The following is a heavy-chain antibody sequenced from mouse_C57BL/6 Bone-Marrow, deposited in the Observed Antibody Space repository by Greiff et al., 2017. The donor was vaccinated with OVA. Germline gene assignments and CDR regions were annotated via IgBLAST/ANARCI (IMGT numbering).Heavy chain of an antibody. CDR1: GYAFSSYW. Sequence: QVQLQQSGAELVKPGASVKISCKASGYAFSSYWMIWVKQRPGKGLEWIGQIYPGDGDTNYNGKFKGKATLTADKSSSTAYMQLSSLTSEDSAVYFCARGYDGYYTFAYWGQGTLVTVSA. V-gene: IGHV1-80*01. J-gene: IGHJ3*01. CDR3: ARGYDGYYTFAY. CDR2: IYPGDGDT. D-gene: IGHD2-3*01.